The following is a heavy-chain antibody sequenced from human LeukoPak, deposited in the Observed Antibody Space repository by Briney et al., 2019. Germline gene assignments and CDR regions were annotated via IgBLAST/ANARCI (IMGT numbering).Heavy chain of an antibody. D-gene: IGHD1-26*01. CDR2: INPNSGGT. J-gene: IGHJ4*02. CDR3: ARESIVGATTLDY. Sequence: ASVKVSCKASGYTFTGYYMHWVRPAPGQGLERMGWINPNSGGTNYAQKFQGRVTMTRDTSISTAYMELSSLRSDGTAVYYCARESIVGATTLDYWGQGTLVTVSS. V-gene: IGHV1-2*02. CDR1: GYTFTGYY.